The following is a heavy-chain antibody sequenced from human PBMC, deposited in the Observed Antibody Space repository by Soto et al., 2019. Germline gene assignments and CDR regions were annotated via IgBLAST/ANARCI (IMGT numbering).Heavy chain of an antibody. Sequence: QVHLVESGGGVVPPGRSLRLSCVASGFAFRSYGMHWVRQAPGKGLEWVAVMSYDGSQIYHADFVKGRFTVSRDNSKNTLCPQMNSLREEDTAVYYCAKAGAKRVVDYWGQATQVTVSS. CDR2: MSYDGSQI. J-gene: IGHJ4*02. CDR3: AKAGAKRVVDY. CDR1: GFAFRSYG. V-gene: IGHV3-30*18.